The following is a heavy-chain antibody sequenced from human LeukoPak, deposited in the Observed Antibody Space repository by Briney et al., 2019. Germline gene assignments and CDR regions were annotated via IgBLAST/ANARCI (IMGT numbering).Heavy chain of an antibody. CDR3: ARAIDRYSYDRGYYMDV. Sequence: SQTLSLTCTVSGGSISSGDYYWSWIRQPPGKGLEWIGYIYYSGSTYYNPSLKSRVTISVDTSKNQFSLKLSSVTAADTAVYYCARAIDRYSYDRGYYMDVWGKGTTVTVSS. J-gene: IGHJ6*03. CDR2: IYYSGST. D-gene: IGHD5-18*01. CDR1: GGSISSGDYY. V-gene: IGHV4-30-4*08.